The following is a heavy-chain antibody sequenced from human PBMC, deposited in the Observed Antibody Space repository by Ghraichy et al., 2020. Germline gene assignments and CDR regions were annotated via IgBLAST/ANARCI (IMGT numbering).Heavy chain of an antibody. CDR1: GYTFTSYG. CDR2: ISAYNGNT. D-gene: IGHD2-8*02. Sequence: ASVKGSCKASGYTFTSYGISWVRQAPGQGLEWMGWISAYNGNTNYAQKLQGRVTMTTDTSTSTAYMELRSLRSDDTAVYYCARDLVAEGEGYVGFDYWGQGTLVTVSS. V-gene: IGHV1-18*01. J-gene: IGHJ4*02. CDR3: ARDLVAEGEGYVGFDY.